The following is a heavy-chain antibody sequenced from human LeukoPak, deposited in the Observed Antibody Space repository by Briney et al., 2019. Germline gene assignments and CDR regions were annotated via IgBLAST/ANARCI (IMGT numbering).Heavy chain of an antibody. J-gene: IGHJ4*02. CDR1: GGSISSSSYY. CDR3: AKDAAAAGSAYYFEY. V-gene: IGHV3-23*01. D-gene: IGHD6-13*01. CDR2: ISGSGGIT. Sequence: ETLSLTCTVSGGSISSSSYYWGWVRQAPGKGLEWVSVISGSGGITYYEDSVKGRFTISRDNSKNTLYLQMNSLRADDTAIYYCAKDAAAAGSAYYFEYWGQGTLVTVSS.